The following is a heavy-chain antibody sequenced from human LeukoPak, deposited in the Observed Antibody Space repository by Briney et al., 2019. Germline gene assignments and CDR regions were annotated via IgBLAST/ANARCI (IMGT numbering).Heavy chain of an antibody. V-gene: IGHV4-59*08. CDR3: ARRGSYGEIDP. J-gene: IGHJ5*02. CDR2: IYYSGST. Sequence: SETLSLTCTVSGGSISSYYWSWTRQPPGKGLEWIGYIYYSGSTNYNPSLKSRVTISVDTSKNQFSLKLSSVTAADTAVYYCARRGSYGEIDPWGQGTLVTVSS. D-gene: IGHD4-17*01. CDR1: GGSISSYY.